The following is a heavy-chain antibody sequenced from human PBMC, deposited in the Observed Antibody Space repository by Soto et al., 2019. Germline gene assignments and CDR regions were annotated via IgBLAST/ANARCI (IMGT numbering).Heavy chain of an antibody. V-gene: IGHV1-3*01. CDR2: INAGNGNT. CDR3: ARDPGPKTGGASFDY. J-gene: IGHJ4*02. D-gene: IGHD7-27*01. Sequence: ASVKVSCKASGYTFTSYAMHWVRQAPGQRLEWMGWINAGNGNTKYSQKFQGRVTITRDTSASTAYMELSSLRSEDTAVYYCARDPGPKTGGASFDYWGQGTLVTVSS. CDR1: GYTFTSYA.